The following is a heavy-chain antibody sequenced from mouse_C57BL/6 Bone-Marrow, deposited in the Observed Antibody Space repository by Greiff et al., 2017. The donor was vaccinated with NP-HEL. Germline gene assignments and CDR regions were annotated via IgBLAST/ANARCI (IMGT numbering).Heavy chain of an antibody. CDR1: GFTFSDAW. J-gene: IGHJ2*01. V-gene: IGHV6-6*01. D-gene: IGHD1-1*01. CDR3: TGVTTAVATWDY. CDR2: IRNKANNHAT. Sequence: EVMLVESGGGLVQPGGSMKLSCAASGFTFSDAWMDWVRQSPEKGLEWVAEIRNKANNHATYYAESVKGRFTISRDDSKSSVYLQMNSLRAEDTGIYYCTGVTTAVATWDYWGQGTTLTVSS.